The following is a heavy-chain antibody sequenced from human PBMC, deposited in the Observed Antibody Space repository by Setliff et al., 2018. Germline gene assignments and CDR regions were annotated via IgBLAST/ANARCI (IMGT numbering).Heavy chain of an antibody. CDR3: ARGGTGEVLDYYYGMDV. CDR2: IIPILGIA. D-gene: IGHD1-1*01. V-gene: IGHV1-69*10. Sequence: SVKVSCKASGGTFSSYAISWVRQAPGQGLEWMGGIIPILGIANYAQKFQGRVTITADKSTSTAYMELSSLRSEDTAVYYCARGGTGEVLDYYYGMDVWGQGTTVTVSS. CDR1: GGTFSSYA. J-gene: IGHJ6*02.